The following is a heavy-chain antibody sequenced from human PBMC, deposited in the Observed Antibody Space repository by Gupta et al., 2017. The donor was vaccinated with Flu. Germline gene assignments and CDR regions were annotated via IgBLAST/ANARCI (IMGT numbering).Heavy chain of an antibody. CDR1: GFTFPGYD. J-gene: IGHJ6*02. Sequence: EVQLVESGGGLVQPGGSLRLSCAASGFTFPGYDMPWVRQAPGKGLEWISTITKNGETYYADSVKGRFTIARENAEKSVYLQMNGLSAGDTAVYYCARELMAFVPGGFFFYAMDVWGLGTTVTVSS. V-gene: IGHV3-13*04. CDR3: ARELMAFVPGGFFFYAMDV. D-gene: IGHD3-16*01. CDR2: ITKNGET.